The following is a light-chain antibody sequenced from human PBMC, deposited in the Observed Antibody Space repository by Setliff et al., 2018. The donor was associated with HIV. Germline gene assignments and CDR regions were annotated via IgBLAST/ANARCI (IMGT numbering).Light chain of an antibody. CDR2: DVS. Sequence: QSVLAQPASVSGSPGQSITISCTGTNSDIGAYNYVSWYQQYPGKAPKLMIHDVSNRPSGVSNRFSGSKSGNAASLTISGLQAEDEADYYCCSYSSSSTLYVFGTGTKV. CDR3: CSYSSSSTLYV. J-gene: IGLJ1*01. V-gene: IGLV2-14*03. CDR1: NSDIGAYNY.